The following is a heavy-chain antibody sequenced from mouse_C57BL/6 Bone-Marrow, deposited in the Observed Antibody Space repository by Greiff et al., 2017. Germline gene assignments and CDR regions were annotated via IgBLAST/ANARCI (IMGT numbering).Heavy chain of an antibody. Sequence: QVQLKESGAELVKPGASVKLSCKASGYTFTSYWMHWVKQRPGQGLEWIGMIHPNSGSTNYNEKFKSKATLTVDKSSSTAYMQLSSLTSEDSAVYYGARGDYYGSSLDYWGQGTTLTVSS. CDR3: ARGDYYGSSLDY. CDR1: GYTFTSYW. CDR2: IHPNSGST. J-gene: IGHJ2*01. V-gene: IGHV1-64*01. D-gene: IGHD1-1*01.